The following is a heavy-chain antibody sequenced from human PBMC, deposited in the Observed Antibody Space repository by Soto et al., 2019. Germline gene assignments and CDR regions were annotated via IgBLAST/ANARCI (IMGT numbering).Heavy chain of an antibody. V-gene: IGHV1-8*01. CDR2: MNPNSGNT. CDR1: GYTFTSYD. J-gene: IGHJ4*02. CDR3: ARGRGGPGVLRYFDWYGNYVY. D-gene: IGHD3-9*01. Sequence: ATVKVSCKASGYTFTSYDINWVPQATGQGLEWMGGMNPNSGNTGYAQKFQGRVTMTRNTSISTAYMELSSLRSEDTAVYYCARGRGGPGVLRYFDWYGNYVYWGQGTLVTVSS.